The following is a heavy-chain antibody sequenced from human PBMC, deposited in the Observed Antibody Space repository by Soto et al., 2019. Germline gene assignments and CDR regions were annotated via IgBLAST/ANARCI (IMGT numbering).Heavy chain of an antibody. CDR2: INHSGST. Sequence: AETLSLTCAVYGVSFSGYCWSWIRQPPGKGLEWIGEINHSGSTNYNPSLKSRVTISVDTTKNQFSLKLSSVTAADTAVYYCARPGGRIAVAGYYYGMDVWGQGTTVTVSS. CDR1: GVSFSGYC. J-gene: IGHJ6*02. V-gene: IGHV4-34*01. CDR3: ARPGGRIAVAGYYYGMDV. D-gene: IGHD6-19*01.